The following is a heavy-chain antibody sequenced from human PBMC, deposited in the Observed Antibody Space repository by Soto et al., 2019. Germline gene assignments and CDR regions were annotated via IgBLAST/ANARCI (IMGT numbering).Heavy chain of an antibody. Sequence: SLKISCAASGFTFDDYAMHWVRQAPGKGLEWVSGISWNSGSIGYADSVKGRFTISRDNAKNSLYLQMNSLRAEDTALYYCAKVHSSPYYYDSSGSPQGDAFDIWGQGTMVTVSS. V-gene: IGHV3-9*01. J-gene: IGHJ3*02. CDR2: ISWNSGSI. CDR3: AKVHSSPYYYDSSGSPQGDAFDI. D-gene: IGHD3-22*01. CDR1: GFTFDDYA.